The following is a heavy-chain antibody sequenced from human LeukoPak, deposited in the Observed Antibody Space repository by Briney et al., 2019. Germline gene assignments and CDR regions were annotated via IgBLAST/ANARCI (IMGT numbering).Heavy chain of an antibody. Sequence: SETLSLTCTVSGYSISSGYYWGWIRPPPGKGLEWIGSIYHSGSTYYNPSLKSRVTISVDTSKNQFSLKLSSVTAADTAVYYCARAPILTGYLLYFDYWGQGTLVTVSS. CDR1: GYSISSGYY. CDR3: ARAPILTGYLLYFDY. D-gene: IGHD3-9*01. J-gene: IGHJ4*02. CDR2: IYHSGST. V-gene: IGHV4-38-2*02.